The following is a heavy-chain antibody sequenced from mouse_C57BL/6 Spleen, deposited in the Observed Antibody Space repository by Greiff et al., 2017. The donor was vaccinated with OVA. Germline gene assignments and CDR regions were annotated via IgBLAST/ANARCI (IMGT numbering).Heavy chain of an antibody. CDR1: GYTFTDYY. CDR3: ARWDYGGYFDY. J-gene: IGHJ2*01. Sequence: VQLQQSGPELVKPGASVKISCKASGYTFTDYYMNWVKQSHGQSLEWIGDINPNNGGTSYNQKFKGKATLTVDKSSSTAYMELRSLTSEDSAVYYCARWDYGGYFDYWGQGTTLTVSS. V-gene: IGHV1-26*01. CDR2: INPNNGGT. D-gene: IGHD2-4*01.